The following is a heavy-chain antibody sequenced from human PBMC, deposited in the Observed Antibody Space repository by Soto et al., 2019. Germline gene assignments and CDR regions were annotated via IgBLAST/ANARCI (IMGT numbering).Heavy chain of an antibody. CDR1: GYTFTSYD. V-gene: IGHV1-8*01. CDR2: MNPNSGNT. CDR3: ARDDYSNYPQNDY. J-gene: IGHJ4*02. D-gene: IGHD4-4*01. Sequence: ASVKVSCKASGYTFTSYDINWVRQATGQGLEWMGWMNPNSGNTGYAQKFQGRVTMTRNTSISTAYMELRSLRSDDTAVYYCARDDYSNYPQNDYWGQGTLVTVSS.